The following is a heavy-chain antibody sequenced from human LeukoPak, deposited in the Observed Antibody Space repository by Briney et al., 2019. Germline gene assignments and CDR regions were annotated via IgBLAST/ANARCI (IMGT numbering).Heavy chain of an antibody. Sequence: PSETLSLTCSVSGGSISSYYWSWIRQPPGKGLEWIGYIYYSGRTSYNPSLKSRVTISVDTSKNQFSLKLTSVTAADTAVYYCARQYYDILTGYPTEFDYWGQGTLVTVSS. CDR3: ARQYYDILTGYPTEFDY. CDR2: IYYSGRT. V-gene: IGHV4-59*08. CDR1: GGSISSYY. J-gene: IGHJ4*02. D-gene: IGHD3-9*01.